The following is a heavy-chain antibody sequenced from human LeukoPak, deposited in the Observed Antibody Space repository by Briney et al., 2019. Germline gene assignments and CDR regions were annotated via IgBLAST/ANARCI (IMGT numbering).Heavy chain of an antibody. Sequence: PGRSLRLSCAASGFTFDDYAMHWVRQAPGKGLEWASGISWNSGSIGYADSVKGRFTISRDNAKNSLYLQMNSLRAEDTALYYCAKDIKFTVVTGPALDYWGQGTLVTVSS. V-gene: IGHV3-9*01. J-gene: IGHJ4*02. CDR3: AKDIKFTVVTGPALDY. CDR1: GFTFDDYA. D-gene: IGHD4-23*01. CDR2: ISWNSGSI.